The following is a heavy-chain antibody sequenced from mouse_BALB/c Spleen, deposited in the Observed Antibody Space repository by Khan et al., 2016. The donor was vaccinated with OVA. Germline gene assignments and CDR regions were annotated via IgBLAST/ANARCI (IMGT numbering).Heavy chain of an antibody. CDR1: GFSLTNYG. D-gene: IGHD2-10*01. V-gene: IGHV2-6-1*01. CDR3: ARQPYFHYYFMVY. CDR2: IWSDGTT. J-gene: IGHJ4*01. Sequence: QVQLKESGPGLVAPSQSLSITCTISGFSLTNYGVHWVRQPPGKGLEWLVVIWSDGTTTYDSALKSRLTISKDNSKSQVFLKMDSLQTDDTVMYYCARQPYFHYYFMVYWGQGTSVTVSS.